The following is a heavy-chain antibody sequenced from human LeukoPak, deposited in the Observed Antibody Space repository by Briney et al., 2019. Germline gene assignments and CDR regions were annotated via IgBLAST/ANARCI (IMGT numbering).Heavy chain of an antibody. CDR2: ISYDGSNK. J-gene: IGHJ4*02. Sequence: GGSLRLSCAASGFTFSNYAMYWVRQAPGKGLEWVAVISYDGSNKYYADSVKGRFTISRDNSKNTLYLQMNSLRAEDTAVYYCARDFLRAAVAGTSFDYWGQGTLVTVSS. CDR1: GFTFSNYA. V-gene: IGHV3-30-3*01. CDR3: ARDFLRAAVAGTSFDY. D-gene: IGHD6-19*01.